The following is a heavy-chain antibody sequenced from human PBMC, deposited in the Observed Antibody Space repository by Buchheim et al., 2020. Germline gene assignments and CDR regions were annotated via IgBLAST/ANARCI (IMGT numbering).Heavy chain of an antibody. CDR3: ARQDYYGSGTYYYYMDV. V-gene: IGHV4-39*01. Sequence: QVQLQESGPGLVKPSETLSLTCTVSGGSISSTSYYWGWIRRPPGKGLEWIGSIYYSGSTFYNPSLKSRVTISVDTSKNQFSLKLSSVTAADTAVYYCARQDYYGSGTYYYYMDVWGKGTT. D-gene: IGHD3-10*01. J-gene: IGHJ6*03. CDR1: GGSISSTSYY. CDR2: IYYSGST.